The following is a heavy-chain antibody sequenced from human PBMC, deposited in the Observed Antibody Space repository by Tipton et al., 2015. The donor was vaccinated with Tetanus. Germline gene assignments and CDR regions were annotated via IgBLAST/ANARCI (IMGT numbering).Heavy chain of an antibody. CDR2: IYYSGST. CDR1: GGSISSSSYY. Sequence: TLSLTCTVSGGSISSSSYYWGWIRQPPGKGLEWIGSIYYSGSTYYNPSLKSRVTISVDTSKNQFSLKLSSVTAADTAVYYCARHQREGFLEWLLSSLDYWGQGTLVTVSS. V-gene: IGHV4-39*01. CDR3: ARHQREGFLEWLLSSLDY. J-gene: IGHJ4*02. D-gene: IGHD3-3*01.